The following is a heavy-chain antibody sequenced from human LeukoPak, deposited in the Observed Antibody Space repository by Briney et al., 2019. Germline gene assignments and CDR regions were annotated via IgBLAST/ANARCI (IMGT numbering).Heavy chain of an antibody. D-gene: IGHD6-13*01. CDR2: ISGSGGST. CDR3: AKDDAAVDY. J-gene: IGHJ4*02. Sequence: GGSLRLSCTASAFAFTDAWMNWFRQAPGKGLEWVSAISGSGGSTYYADSVKGRFTISRDNSKNTLYLQTNSLRAEDTAVYYCAKDDAAVDYWGQGTLVTVSS. CDR1: AFAFTDA. V-gene: IGHV3-23*01.